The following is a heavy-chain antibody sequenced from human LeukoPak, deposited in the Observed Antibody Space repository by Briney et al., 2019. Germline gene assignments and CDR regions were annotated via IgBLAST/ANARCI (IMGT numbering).Heavy chain of an antibody. D-gene: IGHD2-2*01. CDR3: ARLYCSSTSCPRSMDV. V-gene: IGHV3-21*01. CDR1: GFTFSSYS. CDR2: IISSSSYI. Sequence: GGALRLSCAASGFTFSSYSMNWVRQAPGKGLEWVSSIISSSSYIYYADSVKGRFTISRDNAKNSLYLQMNSLRAEDTAVYYCARLYCSSTSCPRSMDVWGQGTTVTVSS. J-gene: IGHJ6*02.